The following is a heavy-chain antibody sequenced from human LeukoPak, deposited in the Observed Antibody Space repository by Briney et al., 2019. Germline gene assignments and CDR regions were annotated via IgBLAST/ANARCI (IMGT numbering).Heavy chain of an antibody. CDR1: GYTFTSYD. Sequence: AASVKVSCKASGYTFTSYDINWVRQATGQGLEWMGWMNPNSGNTGYAQKFQGRVTMTRNTSISTAYMELSRLRSEDTAVYYCARGDPLMYYYYYGMDVWGQGTTVTVSS. D-gene: IGHD2-8*01. V-gene: IGHV1-8*01. CDR2: MNPNSGNT. CDR3: ARGDPLMYYYYYGMDV. J-gene: IGHJ6*02.